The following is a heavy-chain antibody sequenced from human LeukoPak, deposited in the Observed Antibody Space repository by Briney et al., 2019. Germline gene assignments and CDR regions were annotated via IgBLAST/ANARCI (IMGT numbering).Heavy chain of an antibody. D-gene: IGHD6-13*01. J-gene: IGHJ5*02. CDR3: ARDAAGRGVFNWSDP. Sequence: GGSLRLSCADSGFTFSSYWMSWVRQAPGKGLEWVANIKQDGSEKYYVDSVKGRFTISRDNAKNSLYLQMNSLRAEDTAVYYCARDAAGRGVFNWSDPWGQGTLVTVSS. CDR1: GFTFSSYW. V-gene: IGHV3-7*01. CDR2: IKQDGSEK.